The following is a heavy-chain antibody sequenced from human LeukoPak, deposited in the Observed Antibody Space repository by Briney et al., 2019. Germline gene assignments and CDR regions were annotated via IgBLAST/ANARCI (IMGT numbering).Heavy chain of an antibody. CDR3: AKERLAIFGVPKGYFDY. D-gene: IGHD3-3*01. J-gene: IGHJ4*02. Sequence: GGSLRLSCAASGFTVSSNYMSWVRQAPGKGLEWVSVIYSGGSTYYADSVKGRFTISRDNSKNTLYLQMNSLRAEDTAVYYCAKERLAIFGVPKGYFDYWGQGTLVTVSS. CDR2: IYSGGST. V-gene: IGHV3-53*01. CDR1: GFTVSSNY.